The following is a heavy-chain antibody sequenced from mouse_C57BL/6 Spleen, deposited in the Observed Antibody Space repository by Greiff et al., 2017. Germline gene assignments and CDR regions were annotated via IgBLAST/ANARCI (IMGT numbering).Heavy chain of an antibody. Sequence: QVQLQQSGAELVMPGASVKLSCKASGYTFTSYWMHWVKQRPGQGLEWIGEIDPSDSYTNYNQKFKGKSTLTVDKSSSTAYMQLSSLTSEDSAVYYCARKGIGNYAMDYWGQGTSVTVSS. CDR2: IDPSDSYT. CDR3: ARKGIGNYAMDY. CDR1: GYTFTSYW. V-gene: IGHV1-69*01. J-gene: IGHJ4*01.